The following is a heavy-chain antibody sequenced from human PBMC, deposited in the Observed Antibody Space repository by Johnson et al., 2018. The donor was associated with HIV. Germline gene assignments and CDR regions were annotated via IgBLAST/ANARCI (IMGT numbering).Heavy chain of an antibody. CDR3: ASTISGSYYHLGVFDI. J-gene: IGHJ3*02. CDR1: GFTFSSYD. D-gene: IGHD1-26*01. CDR2: ISCSGGST. Sequence: VQLVESGGGLVQPGGSLRLSCAASGFTFSSYDMHWVRQAPGKGLAWVSAISCSGGSTYYADSVQGRFPLSRDNSKNPLSLQMNSLRAEDTALYYCASTISGSYYHLGVFDIWGQGTMVTVSS. V-gene: IGHV3-23*04.